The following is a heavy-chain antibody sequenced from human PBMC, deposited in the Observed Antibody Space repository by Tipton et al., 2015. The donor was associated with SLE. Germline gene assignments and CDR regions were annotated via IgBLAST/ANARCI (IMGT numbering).Heavy chain of an antibody. CDR3: AGGGSPYVNLFDP. J-gene: IGHJ5*02. V-gene: IGHV3-53*04. Sequence: SLRLSCAASGFTVSSNYMSWGRQAPGKGLEWVSVIYSGGSTYYADFVKGRFTISRHNSKTTLYLQMNSLRAEDTAVYYCAGGGSPYVNLFDPWGQLTLVAVSS. CDR2: IYSGGST. D-gene: IGHD3-10*01. CDR1: GFTVSSNY.